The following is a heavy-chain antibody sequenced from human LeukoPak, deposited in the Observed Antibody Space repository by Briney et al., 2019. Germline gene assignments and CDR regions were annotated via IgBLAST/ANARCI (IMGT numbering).Heavy chain of an antibody. J-gene: IGHJ6*02. Sequence: SETLSLTCTVSGGSISSYYWSWIRQPAGKGLEWIGRIYTSGSTNYNPSLKSRVTMSVDTSKNQFSLKLSSVTAADTAVYYCARGLVIAGGYYYYGMDVWGQGTTVTVSS. D-gene: IGHD2/OR15-2a*01. V-gene: IGHV4-4*07. CDR1: GGSISSYY. CDR2: IYTSGST. CDR3: ARGLVIAGGYYYYGMDV.